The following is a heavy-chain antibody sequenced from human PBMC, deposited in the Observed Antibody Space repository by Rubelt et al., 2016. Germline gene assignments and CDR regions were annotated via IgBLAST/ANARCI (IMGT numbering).Heavy chain of an antibody. J-gene: IGHJ4*02. D-gene: IGHD6-13*01. V-gene: IGHV3-21*04. CDR2: ISSSSSYI. Sequence: QAPGKGLEWVSSISSSSSYIYYADSVKGRFTISRDNAKNSLYLQMNSLRAEDTALYYCAKALTIPEGIAAAGIQSADLSSGWPIDYWGQGTLVTVSS. CDR3: AKALTIPEGIAAAGIQSADLSSGWPIDY.